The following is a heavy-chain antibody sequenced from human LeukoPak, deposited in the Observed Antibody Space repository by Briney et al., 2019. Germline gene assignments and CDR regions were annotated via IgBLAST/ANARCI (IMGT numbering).Heavy chain of an antibody. D-gene: IGHD2-15*01. V-gene: IGHV5-51*01. CDR3: ARLRGSGPTEVDP. CDR2: IYPGDSDT. CDR1: GYSFTSYW. J-gene: IGHJ5*02. Sequence: GESLKISCKGSGYSFTSYWIGWVRQLPGKGLGWMGVIYPGDSDTRYSPSFQGQVTISADKSISTAYLQWSSLKASDTAMYYCARLRGSGPTEVDPWGQGTLVTVSS.